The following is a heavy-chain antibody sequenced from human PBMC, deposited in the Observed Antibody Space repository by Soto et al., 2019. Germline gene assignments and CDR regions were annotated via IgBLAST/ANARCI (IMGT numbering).Heavy chain of an antibody. D-gene: IGHD3-22*01. J-gene: IGHJ4*02. CDR3: ARGTYYYDSSGPPGY. V-gene: IGHV1-46*01. CDR1: GYTFTSYY. CDR2: INPSGGST. Sequence: ASVKVSCKASGYTFTSYYMHWVRQAPGQGLEWMGIINPSGGSTSYAQKFQVRVTMTRDTSTSTAYMELSRLRSDDTAVYYCARGTYYYDSSGPPGYWGQGTLVTVSS.